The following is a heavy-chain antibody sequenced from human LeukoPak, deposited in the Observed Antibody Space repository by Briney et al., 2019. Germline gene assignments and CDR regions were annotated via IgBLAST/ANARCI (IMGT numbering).Heavy chain of an antibody. CDR1: GFTFNNYA. CDR3: ARSGHAGPSFYYHYMDV. J-gene: IGHJ6*03. CDR2: ISYDGSNK. D-gene: IGHD6-25*01. Sequence: GGSLRLSCAASGFTFNNYAMSWVRQAPGKGLEWVAVISYDGSNKYYADSVKGRFTISRDNSKNTLYLQMNSLRAEDTAVYYCARSGHAGPSFYYHYMDVWGKGTTVTVSS. V-gene: IGHV3-30*04.